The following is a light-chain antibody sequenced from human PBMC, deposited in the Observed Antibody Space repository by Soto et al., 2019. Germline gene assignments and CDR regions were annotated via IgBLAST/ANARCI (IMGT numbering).Light chain of an antibody. J-gene: IGKJ5*01. CDR2: DAS. Sequence: DIQMTQSPASLSASMGDRVTITCQASQDITTSLNWYQQKPGKAPNLLMFDASSLEKGAPSRFSGKGSGETFTLTISSLQPEDIATYYCQQYHSVPRTFGQGTRLEIK. CDR3: QQYHSVPRT. V-gene: IGKV1-33*01. CDR1: QDITTS.